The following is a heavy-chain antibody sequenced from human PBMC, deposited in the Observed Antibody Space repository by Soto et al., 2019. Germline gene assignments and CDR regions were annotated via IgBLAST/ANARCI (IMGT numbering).Heavy chain of an antibody. V-gene: IGHV1-18*01. Sequence: FTSYGISWVRQAPGQGLEWMGWISAYNGNTNYAQKLQGRVTMTTDTSTSTAYMELRSLRSEDTAVYYCATGGYSYGYLYGMDVWGQGTTVTVSS. J-gene: IGHJ6*02. CDR2: ISAYNGNT. D-gene: IGHD5-18*01. CDR3: ATGGYSYGYLYGMDV. CDR1: FTSYG.